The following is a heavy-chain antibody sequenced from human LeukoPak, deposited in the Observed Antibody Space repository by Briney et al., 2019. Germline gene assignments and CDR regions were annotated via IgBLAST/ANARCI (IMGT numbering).Heavy chain of an antibody. CDR2: IRYDGSNK. CDR1: GFAFSSYG. Sequence: GGSLRLSCAASGFAFSSYGMHWVRQAPGKGLEWVAFIRYDGSNKYYADSVKGRFTISRDNSKNTLYLQMNSLRAEDTAVYYCAKDHALVVVTATYFDYWGQGTLATVSS. V-gene: IGHV3-30*02. CDR3: AKDHALVVVTATYFDY. J-gene: IGHJ4*02. D-gene: IGHD2-21*02.